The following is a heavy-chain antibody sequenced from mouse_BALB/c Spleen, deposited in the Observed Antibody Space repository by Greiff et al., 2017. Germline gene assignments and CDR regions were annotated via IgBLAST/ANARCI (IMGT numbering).Heavy chain of an antibody. J-gene: IGHJ3*01. D-gene: IGHD2-1*01. Sequence: VKLMESGPGLVAPSQSLSITCTVSGFSLTSYGVHWVRQPPGKGLEWLGVIWAGGSTNYNSALMSRLSISKDNSKSQVFLKMNSLQTDDTAMYYCARDNGNYLWFAYWGQGTLVTVSA. CDR1: GFSLTSYG. CDR3: ARDNGNYLWFAY. V-gene: IGHV2-9*02. CDR2: IWAGGST.